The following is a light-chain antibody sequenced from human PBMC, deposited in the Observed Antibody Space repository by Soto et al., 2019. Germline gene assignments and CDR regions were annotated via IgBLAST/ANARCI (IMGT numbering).Light chain of an antibody. V-gene: IGLV2-14*03. CDR3: SSYTISSTLRVV. Sequence: QSALTQPASVSGSPGQSITISCTGTSSDVGGYNFVSWYQQHPGKAPKFMIYDVSNRPSGVSNRFSGSKSGNTASLTISGLQAEDEADYYCSSYTISSTLRVVFGGGTKVTVL. CDR2: DVS. J-gene: IGLJ2*01. CDR1: SSDVGGYNF.